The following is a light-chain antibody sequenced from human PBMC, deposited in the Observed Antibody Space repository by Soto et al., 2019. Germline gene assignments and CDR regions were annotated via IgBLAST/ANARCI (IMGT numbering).Light chain of an antibody. Sequence: NFMLTQPHSVSASPGKTVTISCTRSSGNIASNYVQWFQQRPGSSPTTVIYEDNQRPSGVPDRFSGSIDSSSNSASLTISGLKTADEADYYCHSYDSSNQVFGGGTKLTVL. J-gene: IGLJ2*01. CDR2: EDN. V-gene: IGLV6-57*01. CDR3: HSYDSSNQV. CDR1: SGNIASNY.